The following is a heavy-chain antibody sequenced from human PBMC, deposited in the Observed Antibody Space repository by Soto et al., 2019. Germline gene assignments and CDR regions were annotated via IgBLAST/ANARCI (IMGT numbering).Heavy chain of an antibody. J-gene: IGHJ2*01. CDR3: AHRSHPDWYFDL. V-gene: IGHV2-5*02. CDR1: GFALSTSGVG. Sequence: QITLKESGPTLVKPTQTLTLTCTFSGFALSTSGVGVGWIRQPPGKALEWLALIYWDDDKRYSPSLKSRLTITKDTSKNQVVLTMTNMDPVDTATYYCAHRSHPDWYFDLWGRGTLVTVSS. CDR2: IYWDDDK.